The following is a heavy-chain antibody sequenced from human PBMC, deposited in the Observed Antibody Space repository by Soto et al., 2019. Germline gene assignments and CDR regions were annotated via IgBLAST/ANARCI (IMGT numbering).Heavy chain of an antibody. D-gene: IGHD2-15*01. CDR3: ATGYCSGGSCPVSMDV. Sequence: QAQLVQSGAEVKKPGASVKVSCKVSGYTLTGFSMHWVRQAPGKGLEWMGGFDPEAGETIYAQKLQGRVTMTEDTSTDTAYMELSSLRSEDTAVYYCATGYCSGGSCPVSMDVWGKGTTVTVSS. CDR1: GYTLTGFS. CDR2: FDPEAGET. J-gene: IGHJ6*04. V-gene: IGHV1-24*01.